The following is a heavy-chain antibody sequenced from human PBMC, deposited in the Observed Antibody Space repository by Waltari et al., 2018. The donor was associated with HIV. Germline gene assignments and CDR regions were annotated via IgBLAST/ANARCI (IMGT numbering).Heavy chain of an antibody. V-gene: IGHV4-39*01. Sequence: QLQLQESGPGLVKPSETLSLTRTVSGGSISSSSYYWGWIRQPPGKGLEWIGSIYYSGSTYYNPSLKSRVTISVDTSKNQFSLKLSSVTAADTAVYYCARLFQETDAFDIWGQGTMVTVSS. CDR1: GGSISSSSYY. CDR2: IYYSGST. J-gene: IGHJ3*02. CDR3: ARLFQETDAFDI.